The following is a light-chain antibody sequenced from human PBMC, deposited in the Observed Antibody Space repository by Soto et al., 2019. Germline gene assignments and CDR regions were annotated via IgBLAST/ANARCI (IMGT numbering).Light chain of an antibody. CDR2: EVV. Sequence: QSALTQPPSASGSPGQSVTISCTGTKNDIGVYDFVSWYQHHPGKSPRLIIYEVVHRPSGVTDRFSGSKSGNTASLTVSGLQAEDEADYFCKSYAGSNTYVFGSGTKLTVL. V-gene: IGLV2-8*01. CDR3: KSYAGSNTYV. J-gene: IGLJ1*01. CDR1: KNDIGVYDF.